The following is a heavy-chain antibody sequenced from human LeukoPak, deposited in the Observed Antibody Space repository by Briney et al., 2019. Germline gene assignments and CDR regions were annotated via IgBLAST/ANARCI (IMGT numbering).Heavy chain of an antibody. CDR1: GVSFSEYY. J-gene: IGHJ4*02. Sequence: PSETLSLTCAVYGVSFSEYYWNWIRQSPGKGLEWIGEIKHSGGINYKPSLKSRLTISEDTSKRQFSLKLTSVTAADTAVYYCARTDVVRGVITEYWGQGTPVTVSS. CDR3: ARTDVVRGVITEY. V-gene: IGHV4-34*01. D-gene: IGHD3-10*01. CDR2: IKHSGGI.